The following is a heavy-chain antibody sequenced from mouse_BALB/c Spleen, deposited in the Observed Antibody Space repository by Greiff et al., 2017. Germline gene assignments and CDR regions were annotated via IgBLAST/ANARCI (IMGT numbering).Heavy chain of an antibody. CDR3: ARGFIYYGNYEGDAMDY. D-gene: IGHD2-1*01. CDR1: GFTFSSYA. J-gene: IGHJ4*01. V-gene: IGHV5-6-5*01. CDR2: ISSGGST. Sequence: EVQLQESGGGLVKPGGSLKLSCAASGFTFSSYAMSWVRQTPEKRLEWVASISSGGSTYYPDSVKGRFTISRDNARNILYLQMSSLRSEDTAMYYCARGFIYYGNYEGDAMDYWGQGTSVTVSS.